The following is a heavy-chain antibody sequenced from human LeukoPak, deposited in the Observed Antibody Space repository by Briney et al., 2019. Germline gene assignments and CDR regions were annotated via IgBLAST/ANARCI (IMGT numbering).Heavy chain of an antibody. Sequence: SETLSLTCTVSGYSISSGYYWGWIRQPPGKGLEWIGSIYHSGSTYYNPSLKSRVTISVDTSKNQFSLKLSSVTAADTAVYYCARLGDAFFDYWGQGTLVTVSS. V-gene: IGHV4-38-2*02. J-gene: IGHJ4*02. D-gene: IGHD3-16*01. CDR2: IYHSGST. CDR3: ARLGDAFFDY. CDR1: GYSISSGYY.